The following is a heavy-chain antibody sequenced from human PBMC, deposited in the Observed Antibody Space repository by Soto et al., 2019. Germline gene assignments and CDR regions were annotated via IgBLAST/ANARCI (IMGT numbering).Heavy chain of an antibody. Sequence: EVQLVESGGGLVKPGGSLRLSCISSGFTFRTYTMNWVRQAPGKGLEWVSGIRGFSPYTFYAESVKGRFTISRDNAKNSMYLQMDSLRGEDTAVYYCVRGGSNYASWGQGTLVTVSS. J-gene: IGHJ5*02. CDR2: IRGFSPYT. CDR1: GFTFRTYT. D-gene: IGHD4-4*01. V-gene: IGHV3-21*01. CDR3: VRGGSNYAS.